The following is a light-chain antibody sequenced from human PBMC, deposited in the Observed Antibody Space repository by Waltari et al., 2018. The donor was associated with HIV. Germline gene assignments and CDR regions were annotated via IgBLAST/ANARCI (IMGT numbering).Light chain of an antibody. CDR3: MQALRAPPT. J-gene: IGKJ5*01. Sequence: DLVMTQTPLSLPVTPGEPASISCRSSQSLLHSNGYNYLEWYLQKPGQSPQLLIYLGSSRASGVPDRFSGSGSGTDFTLKLSRVEAEDVSVYYCMQALRAPPTFGQGTRLEIK. CDR1: QSLLHSNGYNY. V-gene: IGKV2-28*01. CDR2: LGS.